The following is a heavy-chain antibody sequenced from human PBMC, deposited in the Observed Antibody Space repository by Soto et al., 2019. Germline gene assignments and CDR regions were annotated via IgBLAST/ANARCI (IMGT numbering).Heavy chain of an antibody. V-gene: IGHV1-46*01. D-gene: IGHD3-22*01. CDR2: INPSGGST. Sequence: ASVKVSCKACGYTFTSYYMHWVRQAPGQGLEWMGIINPSGGSTSYAQKFQGRVTMTRDTSTSTVYMELSSLRSEDTAVYYCARPGGDYYDSSGYYFEDAFDIWGQGTMVTVSS. J-gene: IGHJ3*02. CDR3: ARPGGDYYDSSGYYFEDAFDI. CDR1: GYTFTSYY.